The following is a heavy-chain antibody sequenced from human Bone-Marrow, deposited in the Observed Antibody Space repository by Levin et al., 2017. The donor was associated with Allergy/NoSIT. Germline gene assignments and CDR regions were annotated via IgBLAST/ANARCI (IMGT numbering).Heavy chain of an antibody. V-gene: IGHV3-23*01. CDR1: GFTFDNYA. CDR2: VSGRGGTT. J-gene: IGHJ4*02. CDR3: AKERTSIYSNNGIDLDF. Sequence: GGSLRLSCATSGFTFDNYAMSWVRQPPGMGLEWVSGVSGRGGTTYYADSVRGRFTISRANSKDTVYLQMKSLRVEDTAIYYCAKERTSIYSNNGIDLDFWGQGIVVTVSS. D-gene: IGHD6-13*01.